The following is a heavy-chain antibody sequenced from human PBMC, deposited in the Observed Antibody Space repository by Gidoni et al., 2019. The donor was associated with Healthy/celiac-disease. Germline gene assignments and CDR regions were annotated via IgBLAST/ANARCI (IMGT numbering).Heavy chain of an antibody. CDR2: INTNSGGT. CDR1: GYTFTGYY. J-gene: IGHJ5*02. Sequence: QVQLVQSGAEVKKPGASVKVSCKASGYTFTGYYMHWVRQAPGQGLEWMGWINTNSGGTNYAQKFQGRVTMTRDTSISTAYMELSRLRSDDTAVYYCARVLSSGWYAWFDPWGQGTLVTVSS. D-gene: IGHD6-19*01. CDR3: ARVLSSGWYAWFDP. V-gene: IGHV1-2*02.